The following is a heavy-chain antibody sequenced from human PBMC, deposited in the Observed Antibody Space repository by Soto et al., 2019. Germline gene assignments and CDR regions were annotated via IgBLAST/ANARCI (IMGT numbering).Heavy chain of an antibody. CDR2: TYYRSKWYN. V-gene: IGHV6-1*01. Sequence: SQTLSLTCAISGDSVPSNSSAWNWIRQSPSRGLEWLGRTYYRSKWYNDYAVSVKSRITINPDTSKNQFSLQLNSVTPEDTAVYYCARARWELLRSSYYYYGMDVWGQGTTVTVSS. CDR1: GDSVPSNSSA. D-gene: IGHD1-26*01. CDR3: ARARWELLRSSYYYYGMDV. J-gene: IGHJ6*02.